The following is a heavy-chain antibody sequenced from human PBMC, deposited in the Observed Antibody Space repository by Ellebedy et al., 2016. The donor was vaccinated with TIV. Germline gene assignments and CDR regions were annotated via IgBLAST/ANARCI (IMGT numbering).Heavy chain of an antibody. Sequence: AASVKVSCKASGFTFTSYYMHWVRQAPGQGLDWMGWINPNSGGTNYAQKFQGWVTMTRDTSISTAYMELSRLRSDDTAVYYCARDGGSYSDFDYWGQGTLVTVSS. CDR2: INPNSGGT. J-gene: IGHJ4*02. CDR1: GFTFTSYY. CDR3: ARDGGSYSDFDY. D-gene: IGHD1-26*01. V-gene: IGHV1-2*04.